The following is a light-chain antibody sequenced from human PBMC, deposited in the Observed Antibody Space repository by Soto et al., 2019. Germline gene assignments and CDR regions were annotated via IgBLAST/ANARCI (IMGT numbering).Light chain of an antibody. Sequence: EIVLTQSPATLSLSPGERVTLSCRASQSISSDLAWYQQKPGQSPRLLIYDASTRATGIPARFSGSGSGTDFTLTISSLDPEDFAFYCCQLRTYWPPFGQGTKVEIK. J-gene: IGKJ1*01. CDR3: QLRTYWPP. CDR1: QSISSD. CDR2: DAS. V-gene: IGKV3-11*01.